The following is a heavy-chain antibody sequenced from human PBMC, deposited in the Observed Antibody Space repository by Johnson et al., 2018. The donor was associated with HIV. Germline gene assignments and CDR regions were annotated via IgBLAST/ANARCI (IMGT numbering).Heavy chain of an antibody. CDR2: IRYDGSNK. CDR3: AKDSAAAGRGEAFDI. J-gene: IGHJ3*02. CDR1: GFTFSSYG. D-gene: IGHD6-13*01. Sequence: QVQLVESGGGVVRPGGSLRLSCAASGFTFSSYGMHWVRQAPGKGLEWVAFIRYDGSNKYYADSVKGRFTISRDNSKNTLYLQMNSLRAEDTAMYQCAKDSAAAGRGEAFDIWGQGTMVTVSS. V-gene: IGHV3-30*02.